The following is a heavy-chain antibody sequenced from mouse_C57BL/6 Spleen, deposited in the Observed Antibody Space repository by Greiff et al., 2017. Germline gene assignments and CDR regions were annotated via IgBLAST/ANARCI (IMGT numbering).Heavy chain of an antibody. D-gene: IGHD6-1*01. CDR2: IRNKANGYTT. CDR1: GFTFTDYY. J-gene: IGHJ2*01. V-gene: IGHV7-3*01. Sequence: EVNVVESGGGLVQPGGSLSLSCAASGFTFTDYYMSWVRQPPGKALEWLGFIRNKANGYTTEYSASVKGRFTISRDNSQSILYLQMNALRAEDSATYYCARYIASGYSYFDYWGQGTTLTVSS. CDR3: ARYIASGYSYFDY.